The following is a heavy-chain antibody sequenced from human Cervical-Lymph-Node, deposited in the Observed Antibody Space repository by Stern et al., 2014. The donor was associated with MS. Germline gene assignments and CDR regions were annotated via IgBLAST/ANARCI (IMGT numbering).Heavy chain of an antibody. J-gene: IGHJ5*02. CDR1: GGSITSGSYS. CDR3: ARGPQYCSGGACYSVPTRLDP. CDR2: IYHSGST. D-gene: IGHD2-15*01. V-gene: IGHV4-30-2*06. Sequence: QVQLQESGSGLVKPSQTLSLTCIVSGGSITSGSYSWNWIRQSPGKGLEWIGYIYHSGSTYYSPSLMSRFTISMDRPRNQFSLNLSSVTAADTAVYYCARGPQYCSGGACYSVPTRLDPWGQGTLVTVSS.